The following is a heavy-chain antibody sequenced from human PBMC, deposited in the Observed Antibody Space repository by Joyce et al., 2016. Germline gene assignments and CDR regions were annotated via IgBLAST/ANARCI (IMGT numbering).Heavy chain of an antibody. CDR3: GRVDPTEQPIDY. Sequence: EVQLVESGGGLVKPGGSLRLSCAAAGFAFRTYTMSWGRQAPGKGLEWVSSISDNSRFIYYADSLKGRFTISRDNAKNSLYLQMNSLRAEDTAVYYCGRVDPTEQPIDYWGQGTLVTVSS. V-gene: IGHV3-21*01. D-gene: IGHD6-13*01. CDR2: ISDNSRFI. CDR1: GFAFRTYT. J-gene: IGHJ4*02.